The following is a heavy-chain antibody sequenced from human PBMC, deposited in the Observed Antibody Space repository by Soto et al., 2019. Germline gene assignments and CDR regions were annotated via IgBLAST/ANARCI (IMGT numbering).Heavy chain of an antibody. CDR1: GFNFSNHW. J-gene: IGHJ5*02. V-gene: IGHV3-74*01. CDR2: ITSDGKSK. CDR3: ARESGDWPLNWFDP. D-gene: IGHD2-21*02. Sequence: VHLVESGGGLGQPGGSLRLSCAASGFNFSNHWMHWVRQRPGEGLVWVSRITSDGKSKAYAESVKGRFAISRDNAKNTLYLQMNGLTAEDTAVYYCARESGDWPLNWFDPWGQGTLVTVSS.